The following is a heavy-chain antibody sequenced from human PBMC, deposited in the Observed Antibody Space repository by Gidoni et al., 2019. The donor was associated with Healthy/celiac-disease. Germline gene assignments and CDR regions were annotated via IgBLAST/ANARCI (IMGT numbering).Heavy chain of an antibody. V-gene: IGHV5-51*01. CDR3: ARWVHYYDSSGSVDY. D-gene: IGHD3-22*01. Sequence: EVPLVQSGPEVKKPGASLKFSCKGSGYSFTSYWFGWVRQLHGKGLDWMGIIYPGDSDTRYSPSFQGKVTISADKSISTAYLQWSSLKASDTAMYYCARWVHYYDSSGSVDYWGQGTLVTVSS. J-gene: IGHJ4*02. CDR2: IYPGDSDT. CDR1: GYSFTSYW.